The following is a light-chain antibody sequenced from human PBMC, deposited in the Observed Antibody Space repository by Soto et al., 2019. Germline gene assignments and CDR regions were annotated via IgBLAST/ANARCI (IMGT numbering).Light chain of an antibody. CDR3: HQYNLWPPLT. Sequence: EILMTQSPATLSVSPGERATLSCRASQSVASDLAWYQQKPGQAPRLLIYAASLRATGIPARFSGSGSGTEFTLTISSLQSEDFAVYYCHQYNLWPPLTFGGGTKVEIK. CDR1: QSVASD. J-gene: IGKJ4*01. V-gene: IGKV3D-15*01. CDR2: AAS.